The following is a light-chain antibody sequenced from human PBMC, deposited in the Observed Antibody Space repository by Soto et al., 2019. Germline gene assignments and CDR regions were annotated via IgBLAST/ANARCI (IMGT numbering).Light chain of an antibody. V-gene: IGKV1-39*01. Sequence: DIQMTQSPSSLSASVGDRVSITCRASQSISSFLNWYQQKPGKDPQLLIYGASNLQGGVPSRFSGSGSGTEFTLTISSLQPEDVATYYCHQSYSTPAFTFGPGTKMDVK. CDR1: QSISSF. J-gene: IGKJ3*01. CDR2: GAS. CDR3: HQSYSTPAFT.